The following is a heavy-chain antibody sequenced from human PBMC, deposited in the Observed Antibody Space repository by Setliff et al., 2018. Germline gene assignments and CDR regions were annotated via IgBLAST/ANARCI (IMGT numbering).Heavy chain of an antibody. V-gene: IGHV1-69*05. J-gene: IGHJ6*03. D-gene: IGHD5-18*01. Sequence: SVKVSCKASGGTFRSYGISWVRQAPGQGLEWMGGTIPMFGSTNYAQRFQDRVTIITDESTGTAYMELSSLRTEDTAVYYCAREGVDTRSSTDYRYYMDVWGEGTTVTVSS. CDR3: AREGVDTRSSTDYRYYMDV. CDR1: GGTFRSYG. CDR2: TIPMFGST.